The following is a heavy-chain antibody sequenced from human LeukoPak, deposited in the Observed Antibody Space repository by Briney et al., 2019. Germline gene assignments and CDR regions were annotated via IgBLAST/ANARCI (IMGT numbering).Heavy chain of an antibody. V-gene: IGHV3-7*01. J-gene: IGHJ3*02. CDR3: ASQWSQLERRGAFDI. CDR2: IKQDGSEK. CDR1: GFTFSSYG. Sequence: GGTLRLSCAASGFTFSSYGMSWVRQAPGKGLEWVANIKQDGSEKYYVDSVKGRFTISRDNAKNSLYLQMNSLRAEDTAVYYCASQWSQLERRGAFDIWGQGTMVTVSS. D-gene: IGHD1-1*01.